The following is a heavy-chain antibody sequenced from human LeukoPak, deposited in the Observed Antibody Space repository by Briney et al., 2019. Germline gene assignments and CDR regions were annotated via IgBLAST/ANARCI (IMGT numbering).Heavy chain of an antibody. V-gene: IGHV1-46*01. Sequence: GASVKVSCKASGYTFTSYYMDWVRQAPGQGLEWMGIINPSGGGTSYAQKFQGRVTMTRDTSTSTVYMDLRSLRSEDTAVYFCARDMLAVPSNWFDPWGQGTLVTVSS. CDR3: ARDMLAVPSNWFDP. D-gene: IGHD2-8*01. CDR1: GYTFTSYY. CDR2: INPSGGGT. J-gene: IGHJ5*02.